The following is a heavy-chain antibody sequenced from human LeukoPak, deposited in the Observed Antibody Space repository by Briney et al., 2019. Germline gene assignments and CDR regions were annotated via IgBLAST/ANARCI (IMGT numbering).Heavy chain of an antibody. CDR1: GFTFSSYI. V-gene: IGHV3-21*01. J-gene: IGHJ4*02. CDR3: ARDWVLAAYYYDSSGPC. Sequence: GGSLRLSCAASGFTFSSYIMNSVRPAPGEGLEWVSSISSSGGYIYYADSVKGRFTISRDNAKNSLYLQMNSLRAEDTAVYYCARDWVLAAYYYDSSGPCWGQGTLVTVSS. CDR2: ISSSGGYI. D-gene: IGHD3-22*01.